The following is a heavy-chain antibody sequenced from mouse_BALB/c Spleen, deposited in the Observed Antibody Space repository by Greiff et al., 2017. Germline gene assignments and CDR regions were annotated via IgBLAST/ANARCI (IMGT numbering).Heavy chain of an antibody. D-gene: IGHD2-14*01. Sequence: VQLQQPGAELVRPGASVKLSCKASGYTFTSYWINWVKQRPGQGLEWIGNIYPSDSYTNYNQKFKDKATLTVDKSSSTAYMQLSSPTSEDSAVYYCTRSAPYYRYDGEGLDYWGQGTTLTVSS. CDR2: IYPSDSYT. V-gene: IGHV1-69*02. CDR1: GYTFTSYW. J-gene: IGHJ2*01. CDR3: TRSAPYYRYDGEGLDY.